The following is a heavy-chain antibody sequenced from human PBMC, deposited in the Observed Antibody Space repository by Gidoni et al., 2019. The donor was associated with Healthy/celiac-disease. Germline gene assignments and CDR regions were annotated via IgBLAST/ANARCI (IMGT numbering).Heavy chain of an antibody. J-gene: IGHJ5*02. D-gene: IGHD3-3*01. CDR3: ARSRGAYDFWSGYYYNWFDP. Sequence: QVQLVQSGAEVKKPGASVKVSCKASGYTFTSYYMHWVRQAPGQGLEWMGIINPSGGSTSYAQKFQGRVTMTRDTSTSTVYMELSSLRSEDTAVYYCARSRGAYDFWSGYYYNWFDPWGQGTLVTVSS. CDR1: GYTFTSYY. V-gene: IGHV1-46*01. CDR2: INPSGGST.